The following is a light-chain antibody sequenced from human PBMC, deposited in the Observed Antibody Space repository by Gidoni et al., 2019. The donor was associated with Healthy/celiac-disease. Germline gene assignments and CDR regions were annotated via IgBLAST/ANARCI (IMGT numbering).Light chain of an antibody. V-gene: IGKV1-13*02. CDR1: QGISSA. CDR2: DAS. Sequence: AIQLTQSPSSLSASVGDRVTITCRASQGISSALAWYQQKPGKAPKLLIYDASSLESGVPSRFSGSGSGTDFTLTISSLQPEDFATCYCQQFNSYPAFGGGTKVEIK. CDR3: QQFNSYPA. J-gene: IGKJ4*01.